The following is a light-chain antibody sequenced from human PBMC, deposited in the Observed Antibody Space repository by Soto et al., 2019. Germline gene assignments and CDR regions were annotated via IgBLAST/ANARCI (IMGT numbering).Light chain of an antibody. CDR3: QQYGSSPWT. CDR1: QSVSSSY. J-gene: IGKJ1*01. Sequence: VFTQSPGTLALYTGERATLSCRASQSVSSSYLAWYQQKPGQAPRLLIYGASSRATGIPDRFSGSGSGTDFTLTISRLEPEDFAVYYCQQYGSSPWTFGQVTKVDIK. CDR2: GAS. V-gene: IGKV3-20*01.